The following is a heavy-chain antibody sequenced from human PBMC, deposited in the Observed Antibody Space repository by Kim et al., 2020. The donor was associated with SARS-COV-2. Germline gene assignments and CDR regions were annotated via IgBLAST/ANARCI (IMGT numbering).Heavy chain of an antibody. CDR2: IGGSGSNT. V-gene: IGHV3-23*01. Sequence: GGSLRLSCTASGFIFSSYAMSWVRQAPGKGPEWVSAIGGSGSNTHYADSVKGRFTISRDNSKNTLFLQMNALRAEDTAVYYCAKDSPSIAADYYFDYWGQGTLVTVSS. CDR3: AKDSPSIAADYYFDY. CDR1: GFIFSSYA. J-gene: IGHJ4*02. D-gene: IGHD6-13*01.